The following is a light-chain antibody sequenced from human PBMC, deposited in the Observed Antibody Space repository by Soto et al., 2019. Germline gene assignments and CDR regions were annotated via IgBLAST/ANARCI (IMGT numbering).Light chain of an antibody. CDR1: QGISDW. Sequence: DIQMTQSPSSVSASVGDRVTITCRASQGISDWLAWYQQKPGKAPKLLIYATTSFQSGVPSRFIRSGSGTYFTLTISSLQPEDFATYYCQQATSFPFTFGPGTKVDIK. CDR2: ATT. CDR3: QQATSFPFT. J-gene: IGKJ3*01. V-gene: IGKV1-12*01.